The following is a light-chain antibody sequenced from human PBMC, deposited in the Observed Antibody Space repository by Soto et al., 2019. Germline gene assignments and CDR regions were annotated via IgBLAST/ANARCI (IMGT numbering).Light chain of an antibody. J-gene: IGKJ1*01. V-gene: IGKV1-39*01. CDR1: QSISSY. Sequence: DIQMTQSPSSLSASVGDRVTITCRASQSISSYLNWYQQKPGKAPKLLIYDASTLESGVPSRFSGSGSGTEFTLTISRLQPDDFATYYCQQSYSTPPWTFGQGTKVDI. CDR3: QQSYSTPPWT. CDR2: DAS.